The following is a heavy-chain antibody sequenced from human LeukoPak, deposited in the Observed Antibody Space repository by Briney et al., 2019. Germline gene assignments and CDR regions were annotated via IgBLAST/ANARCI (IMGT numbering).Heavy chain of an antibody. CDR2: IYHSGST. CDR3: ARGQRRKDIVVVPAWSFGWFDP. J-gene: IGHJ5*02. CDR1: GGSISSGGYS. V-gene: IGHV4-30-2*01. D-gene: IGHD2-2*01. Sequence: SQTLSLTCAVSGGSISSGGYSWSWIRQPPGKGLEWIGYIYHSGSTYYNPSLKSRVTISVDRSKNQFSLKLSSVTAADTAVYYCARGQRRKDIVVVPAWSFGWFDPWGQGTLVTVSS.